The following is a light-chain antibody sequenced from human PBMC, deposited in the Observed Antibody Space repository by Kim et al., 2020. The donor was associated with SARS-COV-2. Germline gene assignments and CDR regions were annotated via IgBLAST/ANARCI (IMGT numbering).Light chain of an antibody. J-gene: IGLJ3*02. V-gene: IGLV2-8*01. CDR2: EVS. CDR3: ASHAGTNNLWV. CDR1: SSDVGGYDL. Sequence: QSVTISCTGTSSDVGGYDLVSWYQQRPGKAPKLMIYEVSKRPSGVPDRFSGSKSGNRASLTVSGLQAEDKADYYCASHAGTNNLWVFGGGTQLTVL.